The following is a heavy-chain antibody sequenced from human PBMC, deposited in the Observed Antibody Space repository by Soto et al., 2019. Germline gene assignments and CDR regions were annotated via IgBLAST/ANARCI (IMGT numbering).Heavy chain of an antibody. CDR1: GGTFSSYA. Sequence: KASGGTFSSYAISWVRQAPGQGLEWMGGIIPIFGTANYAQKFQGRVTITADESTSTAYMELSSLRSEDTAVYYCARAYYYDSSGYFPDAFDIWGQGTMVTVSS. D-gene: IGHD3-22*01. CDR3: ARAYYYDSSGYFPDAFDI. V-gene: IGHV1-69*01. CDR2: IIPIFGTA. J-gene: IGHJ3*02.